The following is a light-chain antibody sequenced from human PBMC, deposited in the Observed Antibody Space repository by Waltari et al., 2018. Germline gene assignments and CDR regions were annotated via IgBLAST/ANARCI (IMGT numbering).Light chain of an antibody. CDR1: SSNIGDHT. CDR2: SNN. V-gene: IGLV1-44*01. CDR3: ATWDSSLNGFYV. Sequence: QSVLTQPPSASGIPGQRVTISCSGSSSNIGDHTINWYQQLPGTAPKRLIYSNNQRPSGVPARFAGSKSGTSASLAISGLQSEDEADYYCATWDSSLNGFYVFGTGTKVTVL. J-gene: IGLJ1*01.